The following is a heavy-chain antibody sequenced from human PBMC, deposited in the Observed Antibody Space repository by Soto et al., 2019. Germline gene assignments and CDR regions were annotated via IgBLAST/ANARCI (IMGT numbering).Heavy chain of an antibody. J-gene: IGHJ5*02. D-gene: IGHD6-25*01. CDR1: GDSVSSASYC. Sequence: SETLSLTSTVSGDSVSSASYCWSWIRHSPGKGLEWIGYIYYSGSTKYNPSLNSRVTISVNTSKNQFSLKLSSVTAADTAVYYCARSLKVLSGCFNPWGQGTLVTVSS. CDR2: IYYSGST. V-gene: IGHV4-61*01. CDR3: ARSLKVLSGCFNP.